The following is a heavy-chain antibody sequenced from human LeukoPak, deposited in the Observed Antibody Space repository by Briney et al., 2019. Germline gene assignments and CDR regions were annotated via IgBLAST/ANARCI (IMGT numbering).Heavy chain of an antibody. CDR3: ARPGAAAGFGY. Sequence: ASVKVSCKASGYTFSSYDINWVRQAPGQGLEWMGRMKPNSGNTDSAQKFQGRVTMTTNTSINTAYMELSSLRSEDTAVYYCARPGAAAGFGYWGQGTLVTVSS. V-gene: IGHV1-8*02. D-gene: IGHD6-13*01. CDR1: GYTFSSYD. J-gene: IGHJ4*02. CDR2: MKPNSGNT.